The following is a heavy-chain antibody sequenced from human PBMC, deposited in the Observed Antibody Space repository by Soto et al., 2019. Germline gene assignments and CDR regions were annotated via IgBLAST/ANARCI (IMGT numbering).Heavy chain of an antibody. V-gene: IGHV3-23*01. D-gene: IGHD3-10*02. J-gene: IGHJ4*02. CDR3: ASYVRGPTFYFDN. CDR2: ISDNGDST. Sequence: GGSLRLSCAASGVRFSTYAMSWVRQAPGKGLEWVSVISDNGDSTYYADSVKGRFTISRDSSKNTLYLRMNSLRAEDTAVYYRASYVRGPTFYFDNWGQGTLVTVSS. CDR1: GVRFSTYA.